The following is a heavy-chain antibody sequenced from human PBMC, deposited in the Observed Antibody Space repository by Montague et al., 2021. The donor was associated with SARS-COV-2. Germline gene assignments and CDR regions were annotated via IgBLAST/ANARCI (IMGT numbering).Heavy chain of an antibody. J-gene: IGHJ5*02. V-gene: IGHV4-59*13. D-gene: IGHD3-16*02. Sequence: SETLSLTCTASGDSMRSSYWNWIRQPPGKGLEYIGYTYYSGVANYNPSLRSRVTISLDTSKNQFSLNLRSVTAADTAVYYCARSAVGGTYRHTRWFDPWGQGTLVTVFS. CDR3: ARSAVGGTYRHTRWFDP. CDR2: TYYSGVA. CDR1: GDSMRSSY.